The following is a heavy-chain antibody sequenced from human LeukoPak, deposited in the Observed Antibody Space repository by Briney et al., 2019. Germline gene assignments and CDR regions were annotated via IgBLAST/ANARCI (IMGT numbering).Heavy chain of an antibody. J-gene: IGHJ4*02. CDR3: GVLSGYYSFDN. V-gene: IGHV3-53*01. Sequence: PGGSLRLSCAASGLTVSRNYRSWVRQAPGKGLEWVSVIYSGGSKYYADSVKGRFTISRDNSKNTLYLQMNSLRAEDTAVYYCGVLSGYYSFDNWGQGTLVTVSS. CDR2: IYSGGSK. D-gene: IGHD3-22*01. CDR1: GLTVSRNY.